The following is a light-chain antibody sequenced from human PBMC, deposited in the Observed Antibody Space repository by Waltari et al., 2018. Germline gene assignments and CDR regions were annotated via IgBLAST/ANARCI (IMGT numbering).Light chain of an antibody. CDR2: KAS. CDR3: QQYNRFSFT. V-gene: IGKV1-5*03. Sequence: DIQMTQSPSTLSASVGDRVTLTCRASPRIGNWVAWYQQKPGKAPHLLIYKASTSEGGVPSRFSGSGSGTEFTLTISSLQPDDFATYYCQQYNRFSFTFGPGTKVDI. J-gene: IGKJ3*01. CDR1: PRIGNW.